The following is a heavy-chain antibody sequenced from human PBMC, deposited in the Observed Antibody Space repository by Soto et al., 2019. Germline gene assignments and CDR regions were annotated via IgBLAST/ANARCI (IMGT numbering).Heavy chain of an antibody. CDR2: IYHSVST. V-gene: IGHV4-4*02. Sequence: QVQLQESGPGLVKPSGTLSLTCAVSSGSISSSNWWSWVRQPPGKGLEWIGEIYHSVSTNYNPSLKSRVTISVDKSKNQFSLKLSSVTAADTAVYYCARSVRLSGDYIWGSYREYNWFDPWGQGTLVTVSS. D-gene: IGHD3-16*02. CDR1: SGSISSSNW. J-gene: IGHJ5*02. CDR3: ARSVRLSGDYIWGSYREYNWFDP.